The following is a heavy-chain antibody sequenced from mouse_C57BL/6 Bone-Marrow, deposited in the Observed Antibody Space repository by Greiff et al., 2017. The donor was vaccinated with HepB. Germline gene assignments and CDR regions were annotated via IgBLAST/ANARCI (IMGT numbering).Heavy chain of an antibody. CDR3: VRQGDDYDFDY. D-gene: IGHD2-4*01. Sequence: EVQLVESGGGLVQPKGSLKLSCAASGFSFNTYAMNWVRQAPGKGLEWVARIRSKSNNYATYYADSVKDRFTIDRDDSESMLYLQMNNLKTEDTAMYYCVRQGDDYDFDYWGQGTTLTVSS. V-gene: IGHV10-1*01. J-gene: IGHJ2*01. CDR1: GFSFNTYA. CDR2: IRSKSNNYAT.